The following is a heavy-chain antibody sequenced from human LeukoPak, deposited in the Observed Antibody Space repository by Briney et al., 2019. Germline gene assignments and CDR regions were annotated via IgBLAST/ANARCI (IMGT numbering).Heavy chain of an antibody. J-gene: IGHJ4*02. V-gene: IGHV4-59*01. CDR3: ARAPYSYGYWGYFDY. CDR1: GGSISSYY. Sequence: SETLSLTCTVAGGSISSYYWSWIRQPPGKGLEWIGNIYYSGSTNYNPSLKSRVTISVDTSKNQFSLKLSSVTAADTAVYYCARAPYSYGYWGYFDYWGQGTLVTVSS. D-gene: IGHD5-18*01. CDR2: IYYSGST.